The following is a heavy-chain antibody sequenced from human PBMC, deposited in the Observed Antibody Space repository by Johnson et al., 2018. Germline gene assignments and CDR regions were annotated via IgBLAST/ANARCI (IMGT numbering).Heavy chain of an antibody. D-gene: IGHD1-26*01. V-gene: IGHV3-30-3*01. Sequence: QVQLVESGGGVVQPGRSLRLSCAASGFTFSSYAMHWVRQAPGKGLEWVAVISYDGSNKYYADSVKGRFTISRDNSKNTLYLQMNSLRAEDTAVYYCGKGTSGSYYWYFDRWGRGTLVTVSS. CDR1: GFTFSSYA. J-gene: IGHJ2*01. CDR3: GKGTSGSYYWYFDR. CDR2: ISYDGSNK.